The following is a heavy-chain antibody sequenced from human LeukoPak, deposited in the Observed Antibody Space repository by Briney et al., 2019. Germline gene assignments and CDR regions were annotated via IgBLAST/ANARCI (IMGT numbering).Heavy chain of an antibody. V-gene: IGHV4-59*08. D-gene: IGHD6-19*01. CDR1: GGSISSFY. Sequence: SETLSLTCTVSGGSISSFYWTWIRQPPGKGLEWIGYIYYSGSTNYNPSLKSRVTISVDTSKNQFSLKLTSVTAADTAVYYCARNGGGWSFDYWGQGSLVTVSS. J-gene: IGHJ4*02. CDR2: IYYSGST. CDR3: ARNGGGWSFDY.